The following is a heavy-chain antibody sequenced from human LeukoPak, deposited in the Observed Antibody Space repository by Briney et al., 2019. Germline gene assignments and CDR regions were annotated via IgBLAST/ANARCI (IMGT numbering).Heavy chain of an antibody. J-gene: IGHJ4*02. CDR2: IIPIFGTA. V-gene: IGHV1-69*06. CDR1: GGTFSSYA. D-gene: IGHD6-19*01. CDR3: ARADGSVWPTGEFDY. Sequence: SVKVSCKASGGTFSSYAISWVRQAPGQGLEWMGGIIPIFGTANYAQKFQGRVTITADKSTSTAYMELSSLRSEDTAVYYCARADGSVWPTGEFDYWGQGTLVTVSS.